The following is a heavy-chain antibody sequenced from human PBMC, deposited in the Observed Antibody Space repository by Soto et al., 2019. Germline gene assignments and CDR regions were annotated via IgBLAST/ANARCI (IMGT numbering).Heavy chain of an antibody. CDR1: GYTFTSYG. D-gene: IGHD2-2*01. CDR3: ARIPHYIVVVPAAIGWFDP. V-gene: IGHV1-18*01. J-gene: IGHJ5*02. Sequence: ASVKVSCKASGYTFTSYGISWVRQAPGQGLEWMGWISAYNGNTNYAQKLQGRVTMTTDTSTSTAYMELRSLRSDDTAVYYCARIPHYIVVVPAAIGWFDPWGQGTLVTVSS. CDR2: ISAYNGNT.